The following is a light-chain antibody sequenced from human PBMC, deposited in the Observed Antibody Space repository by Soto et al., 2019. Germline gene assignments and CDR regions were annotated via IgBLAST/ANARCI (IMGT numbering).Light chain of an antibody. CDR2: AAS. Sequence: DIHMTQSPSSLSASVGDRVTITCRASQGISNYLAWYQQKPGKVPKLLIYAASTLQSGVPSRFSGSGSGTDFTRTISSLQPEDVATYYCQKYNSAPRTFGQGTKVEVK. CDR1: QGISNY. J-gene: IGKJ1*01. V-gene: IGKV1-27*01. CDR3: QKYNSAPRT.